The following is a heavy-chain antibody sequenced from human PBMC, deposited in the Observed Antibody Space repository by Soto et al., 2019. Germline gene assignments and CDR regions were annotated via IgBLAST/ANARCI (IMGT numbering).Heavy chain of an antibody. J-gene: IGHJ5*02. D-gene: IGHD3-10*01. V-gene: IGHV4-39*02. Sequence: SETLSLTCTVSGGSINNSPYYWGWFRQPPGKGLEWIANVYYHGTTYYNPSLKSRVTVSVDTSKNHFSLNLTSVTAADTALYYCARLLRFGESPPWGQGTLVTVSS. CDR1: GGSINNSPYY. CDR2: VYYHGTT. CDR3: ARLLRFGESPP.